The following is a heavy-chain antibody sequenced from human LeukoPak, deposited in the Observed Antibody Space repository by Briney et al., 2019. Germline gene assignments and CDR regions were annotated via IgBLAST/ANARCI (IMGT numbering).Heavy chain of an antibody. CDR3: ARDSARYCSGGSCPQGDY. Sequence: QPGGSLRLSCPASGLTFSSFWMHWVRQAPGKGLVWVSRISPDGSSTTYADSVKGRFTISRDNAKNSLYLQMNSLRAEDTAVYYCARDSARYCSGGSCPQGDYWGQGTLVTVSS. V-gene: IGHV3-74*01. D-gene: IGHD2-15*01. CDR1: GLTFSSFW. CDR2: ISPDGSST. J-gene: IGHJ4*02.